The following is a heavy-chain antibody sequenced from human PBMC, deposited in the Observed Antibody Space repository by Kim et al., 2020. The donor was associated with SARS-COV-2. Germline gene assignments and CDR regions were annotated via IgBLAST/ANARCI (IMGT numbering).Heavy chain of an antibody. D-gene: IGHD3-10*01. CDR3: ARGPWSRLRGLTYCYYGMDV. CDR1: GFTFSSCA. J-gene: IGHJ6*02. CDR2: ISYDGSNK. V-gene: IGHV3-30-3*01. Sequence: GGSLRLSCAASGFTFSSCAIHWVRQAPGKGLEWVAVISYDGSNKNYADSVKGRFTISRDNSKNTLYLQMNSLRAEDTALYYCARGPWSRLRGLTYCYYGMDVWGQGTTVTVSS.